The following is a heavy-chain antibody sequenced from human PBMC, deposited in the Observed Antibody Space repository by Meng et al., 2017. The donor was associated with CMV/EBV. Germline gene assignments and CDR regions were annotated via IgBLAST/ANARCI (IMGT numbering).Heavy chain of an antibody. D-gene: IGHD2-2*01. J-gene: IGHJ5*02. CDR3: ARTYCSSTSCRYRNGGWFDP. CDR2: INHSGST. V-gene: IGHV4-34*01. Sequence: SETLSLTCAVYGGSFSGYYWSWIRQPPGKGLEWIGEINHSGSTNYNPSLKSRVTKSVDTSKNQFSLKLSSVTAADTAVYYCARTYCSSTSCRYRNGGWFDPWGQGTLVTVSS. CDR1: GGSFSGYY.